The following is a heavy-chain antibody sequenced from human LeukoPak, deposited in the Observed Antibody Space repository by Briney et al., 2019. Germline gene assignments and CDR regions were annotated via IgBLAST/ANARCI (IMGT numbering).Heavy chain of an antibody. CDR3: ATHTGGYNYWWFDI. CDR2: IIPIYGRG. CDR1: GGTFSNYP. Sequence: SVKVCCKAAGGTFSNYPIIWVRQAPGRGHEWLGGIIPIYGRGDYALMVSGRITLTTHESTATAYMELRSLTSDDTAMYFCATHTGGYNYWWFDIWGQGTLVSVSS. V-gene: IGHV1-69*05. J-gene: IGHJ5*02. D-gene: IGHD5-24*01.